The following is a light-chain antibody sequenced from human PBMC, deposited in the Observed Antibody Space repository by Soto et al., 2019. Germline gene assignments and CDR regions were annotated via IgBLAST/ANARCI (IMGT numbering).Light chain of an antibody. Sequence: SYELTQPPSVSVAPGKTARITCGGNHIGSKSVHWYQQKPGQAPVLVIYYDSDRPSGIPERFSGSNSGNTATLTISRVEAGDEADYYCQVWDSSSDHWVFGGGTKLTVL. CDR2: YDS. CDR1: HIGSKS. J-gene: IGLJ3*02. CDR3: QVWDSSSDHWV. V-gene: IGLV3-21*04.